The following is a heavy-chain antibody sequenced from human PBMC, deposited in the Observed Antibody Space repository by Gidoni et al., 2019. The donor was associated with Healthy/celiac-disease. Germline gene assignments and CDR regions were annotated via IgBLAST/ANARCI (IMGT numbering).Heavy chain of an antibody. CDR2: IKSKTDGGTT. J-gene: IGHJ4*02. CDR1: GFTISNAW. CDR3: TTAVRPYGDYYFDY. V-gene: IGHV3-15*01. D-gene: IGHD4-17*01. Sequence: EVQLVESGGGLVKPGGSLRLSCAASGFTISNAWMSWVRQAPGKGLEWVGRIKSKTDGGTTDYAAPVKGRFTISRDDSKNTLYLQMNSLKTEDTAVYYCTTAVRPYGDYYFDYWGQGTLVTVSS.